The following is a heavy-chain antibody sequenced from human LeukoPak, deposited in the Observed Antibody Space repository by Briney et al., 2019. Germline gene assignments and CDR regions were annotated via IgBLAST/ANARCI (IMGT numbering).Heavy chain of an antibody. Sequence: GGSLRLSCAASGFTFSSYSMNWVRQAPGKGLEWVSSISSTSSYIYYADSVKGRFTISRDNAKNSLYLQMNSLRAEDTAVYYCAREDFWIGHHKGEFDYWGQGTLATVSS. CDR2: ISSTSSYI. V-gene: IGHV3-21*01. CDR1: GFTFSSYS. D-gene: IGHD3-3*01. CDR3: AREDFWIGHHKGEFDY. J-gene: IGHJ4*02.